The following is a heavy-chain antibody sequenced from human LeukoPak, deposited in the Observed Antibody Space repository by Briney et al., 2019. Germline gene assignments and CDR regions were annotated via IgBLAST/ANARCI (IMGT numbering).Heavy chain of an antibody. CDR2: INHSGST. D-gene: IGHD3-3*01. CDR3: ARREGFWSGTYYYYHYGMDV. Sequence: PSETLSLTCAVYGGSFSGYYWSWIRQPPGKGLEWIGEINHSGSTNYNPSLKSRVTISVDTSKNQFSLKLSSVTAADTAVYYCARREGFWSGTYYYYHYGMDVWGQGTTVTVSS. J-gene: IGHJ6*02. CDR1: GGSFSGYY. V-gene: IGHV4-34*01.